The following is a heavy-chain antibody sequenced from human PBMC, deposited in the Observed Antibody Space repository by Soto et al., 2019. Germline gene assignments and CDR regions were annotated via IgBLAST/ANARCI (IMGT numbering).Heavy chain of an antibody. Sequence: GGSLRLSCAASGFTFSSYSMNWVRQAPGKGLEWVSSISSSSSYIYYADSVKGRFTISRDNAKNSLYLQMNSLRAEDTAVYYCAKDLERPGYPVYYFDYWGQGTLVTVSS. CDR2: ISSSSSYI. CDR3: AKDLERPGYPVYYFDY. V-gene: IGHV3-21*04. J-gene: IGHJ4*02. CDR1: GFTFSSYS. D-gene: IGHD1-1*01.